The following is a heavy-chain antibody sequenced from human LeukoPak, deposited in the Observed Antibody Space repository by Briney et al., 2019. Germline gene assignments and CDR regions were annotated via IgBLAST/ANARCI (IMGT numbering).Heavy chain of an antibody. CDR2: INHSGST. D-gene: IGHD4-17*01. CDR1: GGSFSGVY. CDR3: ARDPKYGDYLNWFDP. Sequence: SETLSLTCAVYGGSFSGVYWSCIRQPPGKGLEWIGEINHSGSTKYNPSLKSRVTISVDTSKNQFSLKLRYVTAADTAVYYCARDPKYGDYLNWFDPLRQGTLVTVSS. J-gene: IGHJ5*02. V-gene: IGHV4-34*01.